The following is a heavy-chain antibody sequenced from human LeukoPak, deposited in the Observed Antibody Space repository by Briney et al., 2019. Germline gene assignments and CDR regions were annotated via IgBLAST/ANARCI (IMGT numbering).Heavy chain of an antibody. V-gene: IGHV3-72*01. CDR2: IRKKANSYTT. CDR1: GFTFSDHY. Sequence: PGGSLRLSCAASGFTFSDHYMDWVRQAPGKGLEWVGRIRKKANSYTTEYAASVKGRFTISRDDSKNSLYLQMNSLNTEDTAMYYCARAPFYGSGSFPDYWGQGTLATVSS. J-gene: IGHJ4*02. D-gene: IGHD3-10*01. CDR3: ARAPFYGSGSFPDY.